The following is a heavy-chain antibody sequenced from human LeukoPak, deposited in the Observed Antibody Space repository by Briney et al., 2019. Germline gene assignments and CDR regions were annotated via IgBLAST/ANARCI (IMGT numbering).Heavy chain of an antibody. J-gene: IGHJ6*03. D-gene: IGHD5-18*01. CDR3: ARVISARPSGYSYGYYYYMDV. Sequence: SETLSLTCTVSGGSISSYYWSWIRQPPGKGLEWIGYIYYSGSTNYNPSLKSRVTISVDTSKNQFSLKLSSVTAADTAVYYCARVISARPSGYSYGYYYYMDVWGKGTTVTISS. V-gene: IGHV4-59*01. CDR2: IYYSGST. CDR1: GGSISSYY.